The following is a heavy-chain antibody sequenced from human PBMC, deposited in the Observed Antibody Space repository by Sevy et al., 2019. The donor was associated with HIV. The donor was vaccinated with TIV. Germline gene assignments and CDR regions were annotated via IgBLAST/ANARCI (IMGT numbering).Heavy chain of an antibody. D-gene: IGHD4-4*01. J-gene: IGHJ6*02. CDR2: IKLDGDEK. Sequence: GGSLRLSCTASGFSFRSYWMTWVRQAPGMGLEWVANIKLDGDEKYYVESLKGRFIISRDNVKNSLYLQMNNLRAEDTAVYYCARDSKGGLDVWGQGTTVTVSS. CDR1: GFSFRSYW. V-gene: IGHV3-7*01. CDR3: ARDSKGGLDV.